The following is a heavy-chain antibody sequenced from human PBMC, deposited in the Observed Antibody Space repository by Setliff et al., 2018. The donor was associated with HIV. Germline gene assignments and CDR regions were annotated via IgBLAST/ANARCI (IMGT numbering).Heavy chain of an antibody. Sequence: PSVKVSCKASGYNFSSNGISWVRQAPGQGLEWMGWISSYNGYTKYAQKVQDRVTMTKDTSTSTAYMELRSLRSDDTAVHYCARVSRSGWFFDWWGQGSLVTVSS. D-gene: IGHD6-19*01. J-gene: IGHJ4*02. V-gene: IGHV1-18*01. CDR1: GYNFSSNG. CDR2: ISSYNGYT. CDR3: ARVSRSGWFFDW.